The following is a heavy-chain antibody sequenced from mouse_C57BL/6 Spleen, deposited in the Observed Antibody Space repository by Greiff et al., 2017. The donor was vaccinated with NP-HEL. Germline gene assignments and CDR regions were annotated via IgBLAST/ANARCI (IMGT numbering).Heavy chain of an antibody. CDR2: INPNNGGT. CDR3: ARDLDAYYYAMDY. CDR1: GYTFTDYN. Sequence: VQLQQSGPELVKPGASVKMSCTASGYTFTDYNMHWVKQSHGKSLEWIGYINPNNGGTSYNQKFKGKATLTVNKSSSTAYMELRSLTSEDSAVYYCARDLDAYYYAMDYWGQGTSVTVSS. J-gene: IGHJ4*01. V-gene: IGHV1-22*01.